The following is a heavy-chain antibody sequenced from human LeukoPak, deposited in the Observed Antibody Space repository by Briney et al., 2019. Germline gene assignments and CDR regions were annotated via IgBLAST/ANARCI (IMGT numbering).Heavy chain of an antibody. CDR1: GGSVSSGSYY. Sequence: SETLSLTCTVSGGSVSSGSYYWSWIRQPPGKGLEWIGYIYYSGSTNYNPSLKSRVTISVDTSKNQFSLKLSSVTAADTAVYYCARESSLYDILTGYSHDAFDIWGQGTKVTVSS. CDR3: ARESSLYDILTGYSHDAFDI. D-gene: IGHD3-9*01. CDR2: IYYSGST. J-gene: IGHJ3*02. V-gene: IGHV4-61*01.